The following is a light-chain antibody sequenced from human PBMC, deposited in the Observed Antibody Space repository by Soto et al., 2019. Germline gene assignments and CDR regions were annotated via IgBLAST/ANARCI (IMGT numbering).Light chain of an antibody. Sequence: DFHMTQSPSSLSASVGDTVTITCRASQNIDMYLNWYQQKPGKAPRVLISGASNLQSGVPSRFSGSGSGTDFTLTISSLQSEDFASYFCQHTFNSPPWTFGQGTKAEVK. CDR3: QHTFNSPPWT. V-gene: IGKV1-39*01. CDR2: GAS. CDR1: QNIDMY. J-gene: IGKJ1*01.